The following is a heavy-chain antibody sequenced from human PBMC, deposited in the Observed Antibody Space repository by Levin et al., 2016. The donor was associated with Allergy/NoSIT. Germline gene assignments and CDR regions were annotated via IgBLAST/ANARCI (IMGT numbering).Heavy chain of an antibody. CDR3: ARAGYCSSTSCHPEKYYYMDV. J-gene: IGHJ6*03. V-gene: IGHV1-46*01. CDR1: GYTFTSYY. D-gene: IGHD2-2*03. CDR2: INPSGGST. Sequence: ASVKVSCKASGYTFTSYYMHWVRQAPGQGLEWMGIINPSGGSTSYAQKFQGRVTMTRDTSTSTVYMELSSLRSEDTAVYYCARAGYCSSTSCHPEKYYYMDVWGKGTTVTVSS.